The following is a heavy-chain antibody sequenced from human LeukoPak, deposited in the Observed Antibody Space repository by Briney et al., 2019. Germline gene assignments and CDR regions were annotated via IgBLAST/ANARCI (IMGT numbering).Heavy chain of an antibody. CDR1: GFMFIGYG. Sequence: GRSLRLSCEASGFMFIGYGMHWVRQTPGEGLEWVAFIRYDGRHEYYTDSVKGRFTISRDNSKNTLYLQMSSLRAEDTAVYYCATDDALETWGQGTRVIVSS. CDR3: ATDDALET. J-gene: IGHJ3*02. V-gene: IGHV3-30*02. CDR2: IRYDGRHE.